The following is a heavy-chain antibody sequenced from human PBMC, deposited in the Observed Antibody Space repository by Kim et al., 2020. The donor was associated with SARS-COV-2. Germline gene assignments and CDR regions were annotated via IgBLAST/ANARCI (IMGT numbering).Heavy chain of an antibody. V-gene: IGHV1-2*02. J-gene: IGHJ4*02. CDR2: INPDSGGT. CDR1: GYTFTALY. Sequence: ASVKVSCKASGYTFTALYLYWGRQAPGQGLEWMGWINPDSGGTHYAQKFQGRVTITRDTSISTAYMELSRLTSDDTAVYFCARDGRPASAFDYWGQGTLITVSP. D-gene: IGHD6-6*01. CDR3: ARDGRPASAFDY.